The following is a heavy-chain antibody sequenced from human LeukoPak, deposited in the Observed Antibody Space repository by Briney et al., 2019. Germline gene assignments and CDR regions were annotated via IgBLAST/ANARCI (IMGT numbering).Heavy chain of an antibody. D-gene: IGHD3-10*01. Sequence: SETLSLTCTVSGDSITGSYWSWLRQPPGKGLEYIGYIYYSGSTNYNPSLKSRVTISVDTSKNQFSLKLTSVTAADTAVYYCATAGPISGRHNYFDSWGQGTLVTVSS. CDR2: IYYSGST. CDR3: ATAGPISGRHNYFDS. V-gene: IGHV4-59*01. CDR1: GDSITGSY. J-gene: IGHJ4*02.